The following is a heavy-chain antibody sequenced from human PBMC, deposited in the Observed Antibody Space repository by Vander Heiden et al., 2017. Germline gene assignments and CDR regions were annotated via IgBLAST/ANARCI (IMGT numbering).Heavy chain of an antibody. V-gene: IGHV3-9*01. D-gene: IGHD5-18*01. CDR2: ISWNSGSI. CDR3: AKDRSYGHGGSFDI. J-gene: IGHJ3*02. Sequence: GGGLVQPGRSLRLSCAASGFTFDDYAMHWVRQAPGKGLEWVSGISWNSGSIGYADSVKGRFTISRDNAKNSLYLQMNSLRAEDTALYYCAKDRSYGHGGSFDIWGQGTMVTVSS. CDR1: GFTFDDYA.